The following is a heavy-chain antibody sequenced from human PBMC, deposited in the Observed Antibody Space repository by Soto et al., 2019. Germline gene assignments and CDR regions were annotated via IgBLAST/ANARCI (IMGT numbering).Heavy chain of an antibody. Sequence: QVQLVQSGAEVKEPGSSVKVSCKASGGTFSSYAISWVRQAPGQGLEWMGGIIPIFGTANYAQKFQGRVTITADESTSTAYMELSSLRSEDTAVYYCAILTPIPPTPSLSNWFDPWGQGTLVTVSS. CDR3: AILTPIPPTPSLSNWFDP. CDR2: IIPIFGTA. J-gene: IGHJ5*02. V-gene: IGHV1-69*01. CDR1: GGTFSSYA. D-gene: IGHD2-8*01.